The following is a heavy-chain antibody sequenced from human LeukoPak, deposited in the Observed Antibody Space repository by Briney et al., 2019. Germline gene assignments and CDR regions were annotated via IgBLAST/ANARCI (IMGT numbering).Heavy chain of an antibody. CDR2: ISSSSSTI. D-gene: IGHD6-6*01. J-gene: IGHJ4*02. V-gene: IGHV3-48*04. CDR1: GFTFSSYS. CDR3: ARESFAARWD. Sequence: GGSLRLSCAASGFTFSSYSMNWVRQAPGKGLEWVSYISSSSSTIYYADSVKGRFTISRDNANNLLYLQMNSLRAEGTAVYYCARESFAARWDWGQGTLVTVSS.